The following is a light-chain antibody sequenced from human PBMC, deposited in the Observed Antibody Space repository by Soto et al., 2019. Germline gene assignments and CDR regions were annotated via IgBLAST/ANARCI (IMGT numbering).Light chain of an antibody. CDR2: GAS. CDR3: QQRSNWPPIT. Sequence: EIVMTQSPATLSVSPGERATLSCRASQSITRNLAWYQQSPGQAPRLLIYGASTRAAGIPARFSGSGSGTDFTLTISSLEPEDFAFYYCQQRSNWPPITFGQGTRLEIK. V-gene: IGKV3-11*01. J-gene: IGKJ5*01. CDR1: QSITRN.